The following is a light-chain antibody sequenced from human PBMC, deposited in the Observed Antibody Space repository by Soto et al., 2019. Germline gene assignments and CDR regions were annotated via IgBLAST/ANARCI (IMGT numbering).Light chain of an antibody. CDR1: NSDVGGYNF. J-gene: IGLJ3*02. V-gene: IGLV2-14*01. Sequence: QSALTQPASVSGSPGQSITISCTGTNSDVGGYNFVSWFQQHPGKAPKLMIYDVTDRPSGVSNRFSGSKSGNTASLAISGLQAEDEAYYYCSSYTSSTSWVFGGGTQLTVL. CDR3: SSYTSSTSWV. CDR2: DVT.